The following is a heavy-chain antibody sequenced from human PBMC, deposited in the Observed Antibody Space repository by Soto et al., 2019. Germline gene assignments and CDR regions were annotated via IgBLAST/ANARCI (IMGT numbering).Heavy chain of an antibody. Sequence: ASVKVSCKTSGYTFSNYGITWVRQAPGQPLEWLGWISLYSDGTNYAQKFQGRVSMTTGTSTTTAYMELRSLRSDDTAVYYCARVVPGAEAWFGPWGQGTLVTVSS. CDR2: ISLYSDGT. CDR1: GYTFSNYG. D-gene: IGHD2-2*01. V-gene: IGHV1-18*01. J-gene: IGHJ5*02. CDR3: ARVVPGAEAWFGP.